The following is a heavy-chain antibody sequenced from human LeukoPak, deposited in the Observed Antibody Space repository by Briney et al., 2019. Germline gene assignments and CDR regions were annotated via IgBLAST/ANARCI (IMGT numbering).Heavy chain of an antibody. J-gene: IGHJ3*02. Sequence: KPSETLSLTCSVSADSTTSYYLTWIRQSPGKGLQWLGFVYKNGDANYNPSLRSRLFMSLDRSKNQFSLKLSSVTAADTAVYYCARVQNSSSPSPTDPPFDIWAQGTVVTVSS. CDR3: ARVQNSSSPSPTDPPFDI. V-gene: IGHV4-59*13. D-gene: IGHD6-6*01. CDR2: VYKNGDA. CDR1: ADSTTSYY.